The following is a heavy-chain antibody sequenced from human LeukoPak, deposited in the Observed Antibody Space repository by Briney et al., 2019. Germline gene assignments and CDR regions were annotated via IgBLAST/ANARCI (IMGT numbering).Heavy chain of an antibody. J-gene: IGHJ4*02. V-gene: IGHV4-59*01. CDR2: IYYSVST. CDR1: GGSISSYY. CDR3: ARGGYSYGVDY. D-gene: IGHD5-18*01. Sequence: SETLSLTCTVSGGSISSYYWSWIRQPPGKGLEWIGYIYYSVSTNYNPSLKSRVTISVDTSKNQFSLKLSSVTAADTAVYYCARGGYSYGVDYWGQGTLVTVSS.